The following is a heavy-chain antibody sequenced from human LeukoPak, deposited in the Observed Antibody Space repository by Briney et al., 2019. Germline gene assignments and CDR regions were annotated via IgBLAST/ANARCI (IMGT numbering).Heavy chain of an antibody. CDR3: ARDRVVRGVIRDDAFDI. CDR2: FISILGIA. V-gene: IGHV1-69*04. CDR1: VRPLTSYA. D-gene: IGHD3-10*01. J-gene: IGHJ3*02. Sequence: SGILSCTASVRPLTSYAISWVRRATGPGLEWMGRFISILGIANYAQKFQGRVTITADKSTSTAYMELSSLRSEDTAVYYCARDRVVRGVIRDDAFDIWGQGTMVTVSS.